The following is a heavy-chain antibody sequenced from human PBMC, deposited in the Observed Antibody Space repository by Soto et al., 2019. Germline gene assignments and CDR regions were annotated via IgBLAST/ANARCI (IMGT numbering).Heavy chain of an antibody. J-gene: IGHJ4*02. V-gene: IGHV4-30-2*05. D-gene: IGHD4-17*01. CDR2: IYHSGST. CDR3: ARGSTTEKVDS. Sequence: SETLSLTCAVSGGSISSGGYSLSWIRQPPGKGLEWIGYIYHSGSTYYNPSLKSRVTISADTSKNQFSLKLTSVTAADTAVYYCARGSTTEKVDSWGQGTLVTVSS. CDR1: GGSISSGGYS.